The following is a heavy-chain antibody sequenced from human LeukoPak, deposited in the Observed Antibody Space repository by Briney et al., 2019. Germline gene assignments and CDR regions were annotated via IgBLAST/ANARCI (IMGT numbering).Heavy chain of an antibody. CDR2: ISSSGSTI. CDR1: GFTFSSYE. V-gene: IGHV3-48*03. Sequence: GGSLRLSCAASGFTFSSYEMNWVRQAPGKGLEWVSYISSSGSTIYYADSVKGRFTISRDNAKNSLYLQMNSLRAEDTAVYYCARTANIVATITPIDAFDIWGQGTMVTVSS. J-gene: IGHJ3*02. D-gene: IGHD5-12*01. CDR3: ARTANIVATITPIDAFDI.